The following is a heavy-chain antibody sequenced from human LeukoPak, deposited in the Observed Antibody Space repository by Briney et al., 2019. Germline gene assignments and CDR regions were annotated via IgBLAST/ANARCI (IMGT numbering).Heavy chain of an antibody. CDR2: ISSSSSYI. CDR3: AREAVAGSGVYYFDY. Sequence: PGGSLRLSCAASEFTFSTYRMKWVRPAPGKGLEWVSYISSSSSYIYYADSVKGRFTISRDNAKNSLYLQMNSLRDEDTAVYYCAREAVAGSGVYYFDYWGQGTLVTVSS. D-gene: IGHD6-19*01. J-gene: IGHJ4*02. CDR1: EFTFSTYR. V-gene: IGHV3-21*01.